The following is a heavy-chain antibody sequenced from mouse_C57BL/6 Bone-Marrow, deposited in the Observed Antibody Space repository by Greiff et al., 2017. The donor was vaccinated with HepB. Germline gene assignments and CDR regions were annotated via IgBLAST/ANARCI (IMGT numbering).Heavy chain of an antibody. D-gene: IGHD2-5*01. Sequence: VQLQQPEAELVKPGASVKVSCKASGYTFTSYWMHWVKQRPGQGLEWIGRIHPSDSDTNYNQKFKGKATLTVDKSSSTAYMQLSSLTSEDSAVYYCAMRYNSNYVAFDYWGQGTTLTVSS. V-gene: IGHV1-74*01. CDR1: GYTFTSYW. J-gene: IGHJ2*01. CDR2: IHPSDSDT. CDR3: AMRYNSNYVAFDY.